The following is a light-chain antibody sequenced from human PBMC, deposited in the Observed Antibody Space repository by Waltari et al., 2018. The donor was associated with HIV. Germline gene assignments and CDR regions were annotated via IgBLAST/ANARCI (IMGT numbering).Light chain of an antibody. J-gene: IGLJ2*01. V-gene: IGLV1-47*01. CDR2: RNN. Sequence: QSVLTQPPSASGTPGQRVTISCSGSSSHFDSNHVYWYQQLPGTAPKLLIYRNNQRPSGVPDRFSGSKSGTSASLAISGLRSEDEAEYYCAAWDDSLRGVFGGGTKLTVL. CDR3: AAWDDSLRGV. CDR1: SSHFDSNH.